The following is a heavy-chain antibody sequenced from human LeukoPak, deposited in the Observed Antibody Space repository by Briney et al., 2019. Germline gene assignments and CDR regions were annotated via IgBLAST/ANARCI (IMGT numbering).Heavy chain of an antibody. D-gene: IGHD3-10*01. CDR1: GFTFSSYE. V-gene: IGHV3-48*03. J-gene: IGHJ4*02. Sequence: PGGSLRLSCAASGFTFSSYEMNWVRQAPGKGLEWVSYISSSGSTIYYADSVKGRFTVSRDNSKNTLYLQMNSLRAEDTAVYYCARDFITMVRGVPEYWGQGTLVTVSS. CDR3: ARDFITMVRGVPEY. CDR2: ISSSGSTI.